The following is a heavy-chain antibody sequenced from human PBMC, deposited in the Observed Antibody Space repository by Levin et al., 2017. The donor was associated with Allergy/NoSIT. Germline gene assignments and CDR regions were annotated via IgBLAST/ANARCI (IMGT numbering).Heavy chain of an antibody. Sequence: PSETLSLTCAVSGGSISSSDWWTWVRQSPGKGLEWLGEIYHSGSSNYSPSLKSRVTMSVDKSENQFSLKLDSVTAADTAVYYCARYTTNYYSHGGYFDSWGQGTLVTVSS. D-gene: IGHD4-11*01. CDR1: GGSISSSDW. V-gene: IGHV4-4*02. CDR2: IYHSGSS. J-gene: IGHJ4*02. CDR3: ARYTTNYYSHGGYFDS.